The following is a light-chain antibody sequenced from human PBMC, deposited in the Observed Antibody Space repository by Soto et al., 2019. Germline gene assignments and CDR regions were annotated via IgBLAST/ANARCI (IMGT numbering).Light chain of an antibody. Sequence: QSVLTQPPSASGTPGQRVTISCSGSSSNIGSNYVYWYQQLPGTAPKLLIYRNNQRPSGAPDRFSGSKSGTSASLAISGLRSEDEADYYCAAWDDSLSGLYVFGTGTKVTVL. CDR2: RNN. CDR3: AAWDDSLSGLYV. CDR1: SSNIGSNY. V-gene: IGLV1-47*01. J-gene: IGLJ1*01.